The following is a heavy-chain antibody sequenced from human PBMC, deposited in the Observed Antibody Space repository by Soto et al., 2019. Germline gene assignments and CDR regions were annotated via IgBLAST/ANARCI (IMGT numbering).Heavy chain of an antibody. D-gene: IGHD6-13*01. J-gene: IGHJ5*02. CDR3: ARVRYSRNWFVHSVAGPNWFGP. CDR1: GYTFTSNG. CDR2: ISAYNGNT. Sequence: QVQLVQSGAEVKKPGASVKVSCKASGYTFTSNGISWVRQAPGQGLEWMGWISAYNGNTNYVQKFQGRVTMTTDTSTSTAYMELRSLGSDGTAVYYCARVRYSRNWFVHSVAGPNWFGPWGQGTLVTVSS. V-gene: IGHV1-18*01.